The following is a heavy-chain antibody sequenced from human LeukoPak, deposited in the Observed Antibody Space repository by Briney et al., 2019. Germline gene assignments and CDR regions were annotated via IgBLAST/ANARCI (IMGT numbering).Heavy chain of an antibody. D-gene: IGHD3-10*01. CDR3: AREGRVDYGSGSYYFFDY. J-gene: IGHJ4*02. V-gene: IGHV3-66*01. CDR1: GFTFSNYA. Sequence: GGSLRLSCGASGFTFSNYAMSWVRQAPGKGLEWVSVIYSGGSTYYADSVKGRFIISRDNSKNTLYLQMNSLRAEDTAVYYCAREGRVDYGSGSYYFFDYWGQGTLVTVSS. CDR2: IYSGGST.